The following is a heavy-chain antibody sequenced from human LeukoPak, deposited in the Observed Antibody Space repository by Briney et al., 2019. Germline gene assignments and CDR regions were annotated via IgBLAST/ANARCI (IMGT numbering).Heavy chain of an antibody. J-gene: IGHJ4*02. V-gene: IGHV1-24*01. CDR3: ATYGGNLGSVGYFDY. Sequence: GASVKVSCKVSGYTLTELSMHWGRQAPGKGLEWMGGFDPEDGETIYAQKYQGRVTMTEDTSTDTAYMELRSLRSEDTAVYYCATYGGNLGSVGYFDYWGQGTLVTVSS. CDR2: FDPEDGET. D-gene: IGHD4/OR15-4a*01. CDR1: GYTLTELS.